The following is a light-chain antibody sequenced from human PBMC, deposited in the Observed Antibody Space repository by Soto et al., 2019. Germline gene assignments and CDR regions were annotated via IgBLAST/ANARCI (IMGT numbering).Light chain of an antibody. V-gene: IGKV3-11*01. Sequence: EIVLTQSPATLSFSTEERATLSCRASQRVNTYLAWYQLKPGQAPWLIIYDASKRATGIPARFSGGGSGTDFTLTISSLEPEDSAVYYCQQRTDWPLYTFGQGTNLELK. CDR3: QQRTDWPLYT. CDR1: QRVNTY. J-gene: IGKJ2*01. CDR2: DAS.